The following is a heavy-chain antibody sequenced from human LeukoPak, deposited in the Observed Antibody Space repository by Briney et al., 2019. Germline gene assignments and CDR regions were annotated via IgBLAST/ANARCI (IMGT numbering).Heavy chain of an antibody. D-gene: IGHD2/OR15-2a*01. CDR2: ISSSGSTI. J-gene: IGHJ3*02. Sequence: PGGSLRLSCAASGFTFSDYYMSWIRQAPGKGLEWVSYISSSGSTIYYADSVKGRFTISRDNSKNTLYLQMNSLRAEDTAVYYCARFNSVERRDAFDIWGQGTMVTVSS. V-gene: IGHV3-11*01. CDR3: ARFNSVERRDAFDI. CDR1: GFTFSDYY.